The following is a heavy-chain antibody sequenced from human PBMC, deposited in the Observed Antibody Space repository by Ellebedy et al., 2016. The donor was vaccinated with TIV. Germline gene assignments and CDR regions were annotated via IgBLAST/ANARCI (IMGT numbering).Heavy chain of an antibody. CDR2: ISHSGST. D-gene: IGHD3-22*01. J-gene: IGHJ4*02. V-gene: IGHV4-30-2*01. CDR1: GGSVSSGSYS. Sequence: SETLSLTXAVSGGSVSSGSYSWSWIRQPPGKGLEWIGYISHSGSTYYNPALKSRVTISVARSKNQFSLKLRSVTAADTAVYYCARFLLFGYYDSSGGYFDHWGQGSLVTVSS. CDR3: ARFLLFGYYDSSGGYFDH.